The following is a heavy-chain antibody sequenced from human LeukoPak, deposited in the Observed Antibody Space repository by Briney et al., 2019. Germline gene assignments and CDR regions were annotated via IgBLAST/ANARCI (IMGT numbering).Heavy chain of an antibody. CDR3: ARIGYSSSSFDF. CDR1: GFTFSSYW. V-gene: IGHV3-7*05. D-gene: IGHD6-6*01. J-gene: IGHJ4*02. CDR2: IKQDGSVE. Sequence: GGSLRLSCAASGFTFSSYWMSWVRQAPGKGLEWVANIKQDGSVEYYVVSVKGRLTISRDNAKESLYLQMNSLRAEDTAVYYCARIGYSSSSFDFWGQGTLVTVSS.